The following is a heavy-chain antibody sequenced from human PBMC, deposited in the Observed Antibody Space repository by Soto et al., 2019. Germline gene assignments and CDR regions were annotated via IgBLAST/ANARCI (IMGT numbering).Heavy chain of an antibody. CDR3: AGRGYCSGGSRGCFDY. D-gene: IGHD2-15*01. Sequence: QVQLVQSGAEVKKPGSSVKVSCKASGGTFSSYAISWVRQAPGQGLEWMGGIIPIFGTANYAQKFQGRVTITADESTSTAYMELSSPRSEDTAVYYCAGRGYCSGGSRGCFDYWGQGTLVTVSS. CDR2: IIPIFGTA. CDR1: GGTFSSYA. J-gene: IGHJ4*02. V-gene: IGHV1-69*01.